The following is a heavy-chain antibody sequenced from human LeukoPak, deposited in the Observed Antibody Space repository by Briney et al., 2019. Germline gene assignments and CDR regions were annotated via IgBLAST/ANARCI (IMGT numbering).Heavy chain of an antibody. CDR2: IYYSGST. Sequence: SETLSLTCTVPGGSISSYYWSWIRQPPGKGLEWIGYIYYSGSTNYNPSLKSRVTISVDTSKNQFSLKLSSVTAADTAVYYCARSTWLERRNWFDPWGQGTLVTVSS. CDR1: GGSISSYY. J-gene: IGHJ5*02. V-gene: IGHV4-59*08. D-gene: IGHD1-1*01. CDR3: ARSTWLERRNWFDP.